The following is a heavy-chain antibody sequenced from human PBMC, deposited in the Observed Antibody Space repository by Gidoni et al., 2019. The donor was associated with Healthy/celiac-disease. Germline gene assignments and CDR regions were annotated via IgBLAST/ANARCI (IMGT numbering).Heavy chain of an antibody. J-gene: IGHJ4*02. CDR2: ISGSGGST. D-gene: IGHD6-19*01. CDR3: AKVSSSGWYRSYFDY. CDR1: GFTFSSYA. V-gene: IGHV3-23*01. Sequence: EVQLLESGGGLVQPGGSLRLSCAASGFTFSSYAMGWVRQAPGKGLEWVSAISGSGGSTYYADSVKGRFTISRDNSKNTLYLQMNSLRAEDTAVYYCAKVSSSGWYRSYFDYWGQGTLVTVSS.